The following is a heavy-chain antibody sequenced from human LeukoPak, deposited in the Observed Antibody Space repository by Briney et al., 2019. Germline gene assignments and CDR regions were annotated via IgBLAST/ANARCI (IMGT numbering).Heavy chain of an antibody. J-gene: IGHJ6*02. V-gene: IGHV4-34*01. CDR2: INHSGST. Sequence: SETLSLTCAVYGGSFSGYYWSWIRQPPGKGLDWIGEINHSGSTNYNPSLKSRVTISVDTSKNQFSLKLSSVTAADTAVYYCARGVDYYYYGMDVWGQGTTVTVSS. CDR3: ARGVDYYYYGMDV. CDR1: GGSFSGYY.